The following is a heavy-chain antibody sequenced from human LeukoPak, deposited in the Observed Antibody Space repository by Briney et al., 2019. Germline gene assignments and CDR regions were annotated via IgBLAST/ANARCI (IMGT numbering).Heavy chain of an antibody. CDR3: AKDVAPDSGWDLDY. V-gene: IGHV3-23*01. CDR2: IYNSGAKI. D-gene: IGHD6-19*01. CDR1: GLTFSTYS. J-gene: IGHJ4*02. Sequence: GGSLRLSCAVSGLTFSTYSMTWVRQGPGKGLEWVSSIYNSGAKIFYTDSVKGRFTISRDNSKNMLYLQMNSLRVEDTAVYYCAKDVAPDSGWDLDYWGQGTLVTVSS.